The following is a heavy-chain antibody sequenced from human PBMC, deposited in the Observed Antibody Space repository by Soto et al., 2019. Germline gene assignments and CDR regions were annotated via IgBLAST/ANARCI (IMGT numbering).Heavy chain of an antibody. D-gene: IGHD3-3*02. J-gene: IGHJ4*02. Sequence: QVQLVQSGAEVKKPGSSVKVSCKASGGTFSKYAVTWVRRAPGQGLEWMGGILPFVDAANYAQKFQDRLTISVDDDARTAYMELTTLRSEHTVLYFCARDDETVAFVLGFWGQGTRVSGSS. CDR3: ARDDETVAFVLGF. CDR1: GGTFSKYA. V-gene: IGHV1-69*01. CDR2: ILPFVDAA.